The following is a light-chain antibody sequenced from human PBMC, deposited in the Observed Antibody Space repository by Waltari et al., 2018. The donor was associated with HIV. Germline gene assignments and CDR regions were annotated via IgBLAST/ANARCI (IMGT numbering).Light chain of an antibody. CDR3: GTWDSSLCAVV. J-gene: IGLJ2*01. V-gene: IGLV1-51*01. CDR2: ANN. Sequence: QSVLTPPPSVSAAPGRKATISCSGSSSNIGNNYVSWDQQLPGTAPKLLIYANNKRPSGIPGRMSGSKSGTSAPLGITGLQTGDEADYYCGTWDSSLCAVVFGGGTKLTVL. CDR1: SSNIGNNY.